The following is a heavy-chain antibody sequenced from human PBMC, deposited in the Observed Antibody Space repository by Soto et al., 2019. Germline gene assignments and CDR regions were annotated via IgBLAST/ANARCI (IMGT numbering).Heavy chain of an antibody. CDR2: IYYSGST. Sequence: SETLSLTCTVSGGSISSYYWSWIRQPPGKGLEWIGYIYYSGSTNYNPSPKSRVTISVDTSKNQFSLKLSSVTAADTAVYYCAPFDWLTHYWGQGTLVTVSS. V-gene: IGHV4-59*01. D-gene: IGHD3-9*01. J-gene: IGHJ4*02. CDR1: GGSISSYY. CDR3: APFDWLTHY.